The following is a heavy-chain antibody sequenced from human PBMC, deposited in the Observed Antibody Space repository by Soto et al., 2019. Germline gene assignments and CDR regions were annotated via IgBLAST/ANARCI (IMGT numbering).Heavy chain of an antibody. D-gene: IGHD2-2*01. CDR1: GFTFGNYA. J-gene: IGHJ4*02. CDR3: AEVPASLKTFDY. V-gene: IGHV3-23*01. Sequence: EVQLLDSGGGLAQPGGSLRLSCAASGFTFGNYAMNWVRQAPGKGLEWVSTVSGNGAVTYYADSLKGRFTISRDNSRSTAYPQKNNLGAEDTAKKFRAEVPASLKTFDYWGQGTLVTVSS. CDR2: VSGNGAVT.